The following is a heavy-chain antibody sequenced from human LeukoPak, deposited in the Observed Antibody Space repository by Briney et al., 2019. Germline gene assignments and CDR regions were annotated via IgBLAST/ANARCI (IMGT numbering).Heavy chain of an antibody. V-gene: IGHV3-74*01. D-gene: IGHD3-3*02. CDR1: GFTFSSYW. Sequence: GGSLRLSCAASGFTFSSYWMHWVRQAPGKGLVWVSRIDGDGSSTSYADAVEGRFTISRDNAKNTLSLQMNSLRADDTAVYHCARDGILGSHDYWGQGTLVTVSS. J-gene: IGHJ4*02. CDR3: ARDGILGSHDY. CDR2: IDGDGSST.